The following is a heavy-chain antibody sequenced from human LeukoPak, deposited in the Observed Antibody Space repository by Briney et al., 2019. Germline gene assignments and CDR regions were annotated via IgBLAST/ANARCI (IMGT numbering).Heavy chain of an antibody. CDR1: RFTFSSFA. J-gene: IGHJ5*02. CDR2: ILADGAT. D-gene: IGHD4-17*01. CDR3: AKDLHYGDGRWEFDP. Sequence: PGGSLRLSCADSRFTFSSFAMPWVGQTPERGVQWVSRILADGATDNAHSVKGRFTISRDNSKSELYLQMNSLRVDDTALYFCAKDLHYGDGRWEFDPWGQGTLVTVPS. V-gene: IGHV3-23*01.